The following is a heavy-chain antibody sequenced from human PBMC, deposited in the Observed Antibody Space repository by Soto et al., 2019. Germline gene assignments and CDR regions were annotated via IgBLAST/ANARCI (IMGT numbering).Heavy chain of an antibody. CDR3: ARGGREWLDDAFDI. D-gene: IGHD6-19*01. V-gene: IGHV6-1*01. CDR2: TYYRSKWYN. Sequence: SQTLSLTCAISGYSVSSNSAAWNWIRQSPSRGLEWLGRTYYRSKWYNDYAVSVKSRITINPDTSKNQFSLQLNSVTPEDTAVYYCARGGREWLDDAFDIWGQAKIVTVSS. CDR1: GYSVSSNSAA. J-gene: IGHJ3*02.